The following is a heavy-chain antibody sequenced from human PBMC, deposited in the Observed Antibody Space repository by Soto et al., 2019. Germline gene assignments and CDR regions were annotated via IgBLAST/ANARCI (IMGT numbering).Heavy chain of an antibody. CDR1: GYTFTSYY. Sequence: ASVKVSCKASGYTFTSYYMHWVRQAPGQGLEWMGIINPSGGSTSYAQKFQGRVTMTRDTSTSTVYMELSSLRSEDTAVYYCAREAHHDFWSGYYYYYYYGMDVWGQGTTVTVSS. V-gene: IGHV1-46*01. J-gene: IGHJ6*02. D-gene: IGHD3-3*01. CDR3: AREAHHDFWSGYYYYYYYGMDV. CDR2: INPSGGST.